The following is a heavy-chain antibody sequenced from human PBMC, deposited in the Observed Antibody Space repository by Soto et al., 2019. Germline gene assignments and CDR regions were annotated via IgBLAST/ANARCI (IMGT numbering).Heavy chain of an antibody. Sequence: EVQLLDSGGDLVQPGGSLRLSCAASGFTFSNYVMSWVRQAPGKGLEWVSAISGSGGSAYSADSVKGRFPVSRDNSKNTLYLQMDSLRAEDTAVYYCATGNNFGWFLSPISYWGQGTLVTVSS. J-gene: IGHJ4*02. CDR3: ATGNNFGWFLSPISY. CDR2: ISGSGGSA. V-gene: IGHV3-23*01. CDR1: GFTFSNYV. D-gene: IGHD3-3*01.